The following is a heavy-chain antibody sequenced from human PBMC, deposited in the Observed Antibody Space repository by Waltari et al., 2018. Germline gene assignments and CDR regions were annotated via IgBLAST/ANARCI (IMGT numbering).Heavy chain of an antibody. CDR2: IYYSGST. CDR3: ARVVMSAASYYYYYMDV. V-gene: IGHV4-30-4*08. Sequence: QVQLQESGPGLVKPSQTLSLTCTVSGGSISSGDYYWSWIRQPPGKGLEWIGYIYYSGSTYYNPSLKSRVTISVDTSKNQFSLKLSSVTAADTAVYYCARVVMSAASYYYYYMDVWGKGTTVTISS. J-gene: IGHJ6*03. D-gene: IGHD2-2*01. CDR1: GGSISSGDYY.